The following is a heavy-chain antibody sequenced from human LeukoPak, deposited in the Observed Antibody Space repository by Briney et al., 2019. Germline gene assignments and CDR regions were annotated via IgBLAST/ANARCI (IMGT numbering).Heavy chain of an antibody. Sequence: ASVKVSCKASGYTFTSYDINWVRQATGQGLEWMGWMNPKSGNTGYAQKFQGRVTMTRNTSISTAYMELSSLRSEDTAVYYCARGSFWSVNDGMDVWGQGTTVTVS. CDR1: GYTFTSYD. D-gene: IGHD3-3*01. V-gene: IGHV1-8*01. CDR2: MNPKSGNT. CDR3: ARGSFWSVNDGMDV. J-gene: IGHJ6*02.